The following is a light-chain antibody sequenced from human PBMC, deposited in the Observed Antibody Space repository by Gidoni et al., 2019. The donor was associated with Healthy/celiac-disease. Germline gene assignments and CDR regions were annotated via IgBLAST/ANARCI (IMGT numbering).Light chain of an antibody. J-gene: IGLJ2*01. CDR3: QVWDSSSDLVV. V-gene: IGLV3-21*02. CDR1: NLGSKS. CDR2: DDS. Sequence: SYVLPPPPSVSVDPGQKASITCGGNNLGSKSVHWYQQKLGQAPWLVVYDDSDRHSGIPERFSGSNSGNTATLTISRVEAGDEADYYCQVWDSSSDLVVFGGGTKLTVL.